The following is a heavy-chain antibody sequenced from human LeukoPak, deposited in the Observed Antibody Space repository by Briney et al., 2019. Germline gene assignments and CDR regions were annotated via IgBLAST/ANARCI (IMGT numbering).Heavy chain of an antibody. Sequence: GGSLRLSCAASGFTVSSNYMSWVRQAPGKGLEWVSVIYSGGSTYYADSVKGRFTISRDNSKYTLYLQMNSLRAEDTAVYYCARGPGDCSGGSCYGYYYGMDVWGQGTTVTVSS. CDR2: IYSGGST. J-gene: IGHJ6*02. CDR1: GFTVSSNY. CDR3: ARGPGDCSGGSCYGYYYGMDV. D-gene: IGHD2-15*01. V-gene: IGHV3-53*01.